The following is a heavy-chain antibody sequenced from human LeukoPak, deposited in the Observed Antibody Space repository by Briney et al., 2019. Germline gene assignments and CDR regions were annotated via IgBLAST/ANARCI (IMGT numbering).Heavy chain of an antibody. Sequence: SETLSLTCTVSGGSISSYYWSWIRQPARKGLEGIGRIYTSGSTNYNPSLKSRVTMSVDTSTNQFSLRLSSVTAADTAVYYCARVQRYSSSNWFDPSGQGTLVTVSS. CDR3: ARVQRYSSSNWFDP. CDR1: GGSISSYY. V-gene: IGHV4-4*07. D-gene: IGHD6-6*01. CDR2: IYTSGST. J-gene: IGHJ5*02.